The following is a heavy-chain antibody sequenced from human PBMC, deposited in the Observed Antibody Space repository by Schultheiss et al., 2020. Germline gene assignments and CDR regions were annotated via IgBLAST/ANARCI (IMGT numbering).Heavy chain of an antibody. CDR3: TTDKLIVVVPAAMLYFDY. CDR2: IKSKTDGGTT. D-gene: IGHD2-2*01. J-gene: IGHJ4*02. CDR1: GFTFSSYW. V-gene: IGHV3-15*07. Sequence: GGSLRLSCAASGFTFSSYWMSWVRQAPGKGLEWVGRIKSKTDGGTTDYAAPVKGRFTISRDDSKNTLYLQMNSLKTEDTAVYYCTTDKLIVVVPAAMLYFDYWGQGTLATVSA.